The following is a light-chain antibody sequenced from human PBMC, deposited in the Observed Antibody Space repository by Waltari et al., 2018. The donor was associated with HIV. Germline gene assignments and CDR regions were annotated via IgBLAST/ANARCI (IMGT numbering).Light chain of an antibody. J-gene: IGLJ2*01. CDR1: SSNTGRNT. CDR2: SNN. Sequence: QSVLTQPPSTSGTPGQRVTISSSGSSSNTGRNTVTWYQQLPGTAPKLLIYSNNQRPSGVPDRFSGSKSGTSASLAISGLQSEDGADYYCAVWDDSLNGWVFGGGTKLTVL. V-gene: IGLV1-44*01. CDR3: AVWDDSLNGWV.